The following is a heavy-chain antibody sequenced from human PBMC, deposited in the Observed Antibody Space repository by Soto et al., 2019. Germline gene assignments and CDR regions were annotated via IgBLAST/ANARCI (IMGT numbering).Heavy chain of an antibody. Sequence: SETLSLTCTVSGGSISSSSYYWGWIRQPPGKGLEWIGSIYYSGSTYYNPSLKSRVTISVDTSKNQFSLKLSSVTAADTAVYYCARLSDTYYYGSGSYFSGTWYYFDYWGQGTLVTVSS. CDR1: GGSISSSSYY. V-gene: IGHV4-39*01. CDR3: ARLSDTYYYGSGSYFSGTWYYFDY. J-gene: IGHJ4*02. CDR2: IYYSGST. D-gene: IGHD3-10*01.